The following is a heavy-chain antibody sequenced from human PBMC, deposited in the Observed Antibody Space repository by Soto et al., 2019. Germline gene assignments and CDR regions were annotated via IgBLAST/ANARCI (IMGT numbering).Heavy chain of an antibody. J-gene: IGHJ4*02. Sequence: QVQLVQSGAEVKKPGSSVKVSCKASGGTFSSYTISWVRQAPGQGLEWMGRIIPILGIANYSQKFQGRVTITADKSTSTAYMELSSLRSEDTAVYYCARDGETAMEKWGQGTLVTVSS. CDR3: ARDGETAMEK. CDR1: GGTFSSYT. D-gene: IGHD5-18*01. V-gene: IGHV1-69*08. CDR2: IIPILGIA.